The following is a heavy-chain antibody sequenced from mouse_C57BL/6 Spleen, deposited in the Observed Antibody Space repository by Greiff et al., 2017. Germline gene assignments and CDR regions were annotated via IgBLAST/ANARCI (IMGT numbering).Heavy chain of an antibody. Sequence: VQLQQSGPELVKPGASVKISCKASGYSFTGYYMNWVKQSPEKSLEWIGEINPSTGGTTYNQKFKAKATLTVDKPSSTAYMQLKSLTSEDSAVYYCARYLNPYYAMDYWGQGTSVTVSS. J-gene: IGHJ4*01. CDR2: INPSTGGT. V-gene: IGHV1-42*01. CDR3: ARYLNPYYAMDY. D-gene: IGHD5-1*01. CDR1: GYSFTGYY.